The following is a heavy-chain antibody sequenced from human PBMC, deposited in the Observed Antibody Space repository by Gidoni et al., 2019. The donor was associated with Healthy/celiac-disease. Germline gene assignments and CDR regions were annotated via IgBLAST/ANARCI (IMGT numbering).Heavy chain of an antibody. V-gene: IGHV3-15*07. CDR2: IKSKTDGGRT. D-gene: IGHD6-19*01. Sequence: EVQLVESGGGLVKPGGSLRLSCAASGFTFSNAWMNWVRQAPGKGLEWVCLIKSKTDGGRTDYVAHVKGRFTISRDDSKNTLYLQMNSLNIEDTAVYYCTTAFRQWLVQIDYWGQGTLVTVSS. J-gene: IGHJ4*02. CDR3: TTAFRQWLVQIDY. CDR1: GFTFSNAW.